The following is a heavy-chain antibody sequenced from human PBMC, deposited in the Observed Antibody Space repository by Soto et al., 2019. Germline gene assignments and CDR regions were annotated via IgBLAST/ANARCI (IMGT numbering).Heavy chain of an antibody. Sequence: QVQLQESGPGLVKPSETLSLTCTVSGGSISSYYWSWIRQPPGKGLEWIGYIYYSGITNYNPSLKSRVTVSVDTSKNQCSLKLSSVTAADTAVYYCARVRRDGCKLGSDWFDPWGQGTLVTVSS. CDR3: ARVRRDGCKLGSDWFDP. D-gene: IGHD6-19*01. CDR2: IYYSGIT. CDR1: GGSISSYY. J-gene: IGHJ5*02. V-gene: IGHV4-59*01.